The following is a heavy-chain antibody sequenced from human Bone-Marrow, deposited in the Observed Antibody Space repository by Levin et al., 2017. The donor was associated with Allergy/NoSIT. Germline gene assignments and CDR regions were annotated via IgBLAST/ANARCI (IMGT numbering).Heavy chain of an antibody. CDR1: GFTFSSYA. Sequence: GGSLRLSCAASGFTFSSYAMSWVRQAPGKGLEWVSSISGSGTITHYAESVKGRFTISRDISKNMLHLQMNSLRAEDTAIYFCAKEGLAVAGYYVDSWGQGTLVTGSS. D-gene: IGHD6-19*01. V-gene: IGHV3-23*01. CDR3: AKEGLAVAGYYVDS. J-gene: IGHJ4*02. CDR2: ISGSGTIT.